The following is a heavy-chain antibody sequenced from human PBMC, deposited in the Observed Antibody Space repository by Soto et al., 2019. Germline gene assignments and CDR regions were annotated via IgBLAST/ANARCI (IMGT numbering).Heavy chain of an antibody. CDR1: GYSFTSYW. Sequence: GESLKISCKGSGYSFTSYWISWVRQMPGKGLEWMGRIDPSDSYTNYSPSFQGHVTISADKSISTAYLQWSSLKASDTAMYYCARLGYCSGGSCYVGLAYGMDVWSQGTTVTVSS. J-gene: IGHJ6*02. CDR3: ARLGYCSGGSCYVGLAYGMDV. D-gene: IGHD2-15*01. CDR2: IDPSDSYT. V-gene: IGHV5-10-1*01.